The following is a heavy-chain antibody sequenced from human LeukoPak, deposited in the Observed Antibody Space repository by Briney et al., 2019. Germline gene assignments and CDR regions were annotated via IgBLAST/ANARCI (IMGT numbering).Heavy chain of an antibody. J-gene: IGHJ4*02. V-gene: IGHV3-30*18. CDR1: GFTFSSYG. D-gene: IGHD5-18*01. CDR2: ISYDGSNK. CDR3: AKDRSDSYGQYYFDY. Sequence: PGGSLRLSCAASGFTFSSYGMHWVRQAPGKGLEWVAVISYDGSNKYYADSVKGRFTISRDNSKNTLYLQMNSLRAEDTAVYYCAKDRSDSYGQYYFDYWGQGTLVTVSS.